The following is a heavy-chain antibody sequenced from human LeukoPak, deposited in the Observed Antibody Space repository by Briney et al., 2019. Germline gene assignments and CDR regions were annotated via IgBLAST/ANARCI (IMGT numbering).Heavy chain of an antibody. Sequence: KPSETLSLTCTVSGGSISSSSYYWGWIRQPPGKGLEWIGSTYYSGSTSYNPSLKSRVTISVDTSKNQFSLKLSSVTAADTAVYYCASPFYDFWSGAFDIWGQGTMVTVSS. V-gene: IGHV4-39*01. CDR1: GGSISSSSYY. CDR3: ASPFYDFWSGAFDI. CDR2: TYYSGST. J-gene: IGHJ3*02. D-gene: IGHD3-3*01.